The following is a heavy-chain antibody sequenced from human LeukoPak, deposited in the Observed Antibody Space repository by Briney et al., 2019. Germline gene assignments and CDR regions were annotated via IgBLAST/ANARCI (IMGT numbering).Heavy chain of an antibody. CDR1: GFTFSSYD. J-gene: IGHJ6*04. V-gene: IGHV3-13*01. D-gene: IGHD6-19*01. CDR3: ARATVIGTVPVPGFLDV. CDR2: IGTIGDT. Sequence: GGSLRLSCAASGFTFSSYDMHWVRQVAGKGLEWVSSIGTIGDTFYPGSVKGRFTISRENAKNSLYLQMNCLRAGDTAVYYCARATVIGTVPVPGFLDVWGKGTTVTVSS.